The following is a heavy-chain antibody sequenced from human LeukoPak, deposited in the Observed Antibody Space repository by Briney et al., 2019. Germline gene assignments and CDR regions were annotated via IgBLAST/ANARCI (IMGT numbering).Heavy chain of an antibody. Sequence: PGGSLRLSCAASGFTFSSYSMNWVRQAPGKGLEWVSSISSSSSYIYYADSVKGRFTISRDNAKNSLYLQINSLRAEDTAVYYCARKTVVGSYFDYWGQGTPVTVSS. CDR2: ISSSSSYI. CDR3: ARKTVVGSYFDY. J-gene: IGHJ4*02. V-gene: IGHV3-21*04. CDR1: GFTFSSYS. D-gene: IGHD4-23*01.